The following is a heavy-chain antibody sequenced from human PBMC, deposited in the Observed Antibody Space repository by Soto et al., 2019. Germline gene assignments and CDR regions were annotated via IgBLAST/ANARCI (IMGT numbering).Heavy chain of an antibody. J-gene: IGHJ4*02. V-gene: IGHV3-23*01. Sequence: GSLRLSCAASGFTFSSCAMSWVRQSPGKGLEWVSAITGGGGSTFHAESVRGRFTISRDNSKNTLYLQLSGLRAEDAAVYYCAKGSASASPYYFDYWGQGIQVT. CDR1: GFTFSSCA. CDR2: ITGGGGST. CDR3: AKGSASASPYYFDY.